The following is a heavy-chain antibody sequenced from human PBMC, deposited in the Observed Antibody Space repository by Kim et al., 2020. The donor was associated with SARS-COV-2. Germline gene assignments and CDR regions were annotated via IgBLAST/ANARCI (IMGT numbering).Heavy chain of an antibody. V-gene: IGHV1-46*01. Sequence: ASVKVSCKASGYTFTSYYMHWVRQAPGQGLEWMGIINPSGGSTSYAQKFQGRVTMTRDTSTSIVYMELSSLRSEDTAVYYCARESDIVVVRNYYYYGMDVWGQGTTVTVSS. CDR2: INPSGGST. CDR1: GYTFTSYY. D-gene: IGHD2-15*01. J-gene: IGHJ6*02. CDR3: ARESDIVVVRNYYYYGMDV.